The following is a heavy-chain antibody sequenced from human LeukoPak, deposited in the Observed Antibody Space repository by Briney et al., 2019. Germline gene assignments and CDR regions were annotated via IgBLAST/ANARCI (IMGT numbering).Heavy chain of an antibody. J-gene: IGHJ4*02. D-gene: IGHD3-10*01. CDR1: GFTFSNAW. V-gene: IGHV3-15*01. CDR3: STGKGRES. CDR2: TKSKTVGGTT. Sequence: GGSLRLSCAASGFTFSNAWMSCVRPAPGEGLEWVCRTKSKTVGGTTDYTALVKGRFTISRDDSKNTLYLQMNSLKTEDTAVYYCSTGKGRESWGQGTLVTVSS.